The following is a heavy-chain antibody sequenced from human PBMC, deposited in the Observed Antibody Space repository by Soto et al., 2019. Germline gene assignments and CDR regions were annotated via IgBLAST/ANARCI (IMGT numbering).Heavy chain of an antibody. J-gene: IGHJ3*02. CDR3: ARVERGTATTVVDAFDI. CDR1: GGFVSSGSYY. D-gene: IGHD1-1*01. V-gene: IGHV4-34*01. CDR2: MSHSGGT. Sequence: QVQLQQWGAGLLKPSETLSLTCAVYGGFVSSGSYYWSWIRQPPGKGLAWIGEMSHSGGTHFNPSLTRRFTISVDTSKTQFSLKMSSVTAAATALYYCARVERGTATTVVDAFDIWGPGTMVTVSS.